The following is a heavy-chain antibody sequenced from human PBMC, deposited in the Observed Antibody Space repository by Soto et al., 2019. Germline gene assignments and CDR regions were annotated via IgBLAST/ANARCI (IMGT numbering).Heavy chain of an antibody. D-gene: IGHD1-26*01. Sequence: QVQLVQSGAEVKKAGSSVKVSCKASGGTFSRFAISWVRQAPGQGLEWMGGIIPIFGTPNYAQKFQGRATITADDSTSTVYMELSSLTSEVTAVYYCAAGWGRIVGLDPWGQGTLVSVSS. CDR1: GGTFSRFA. V-gene: IGHV1-69*01. CDR2: IIPIFGTP. CDR3: AAGWGRIVGLDP. J-gene: IGHJ5*02.